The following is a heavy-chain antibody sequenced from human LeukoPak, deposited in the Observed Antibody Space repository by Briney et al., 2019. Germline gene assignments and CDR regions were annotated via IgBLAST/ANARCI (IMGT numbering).Heavy chain of an antibody. V-gene: IGHV1-2*02. Sequence: GASVKVSCKASGYTFNTYDINWVRQAPGQGLEWMGWINPNSGGTNYAQKFQGRVTLTRDTSINTAYMELSRLRSDDTAVYYCARVLRYYDILSKPFDYWGQGTLVTVSS. J-gene: IGHJ4*02. CDR2: INPNSGGT. D-gene: IGHD3-9*01. CDR1: GYTFNTYD. CDR3: ARVLRYYDILSKPFDY.